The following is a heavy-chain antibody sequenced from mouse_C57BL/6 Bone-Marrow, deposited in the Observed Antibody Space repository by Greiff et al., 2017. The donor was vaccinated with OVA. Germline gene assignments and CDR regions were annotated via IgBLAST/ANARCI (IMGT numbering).Heavy chain of an antibody. D-gene: IGHD1-1*01. CDR2: IWSGGST. CDR1: GFSLTSYG. V-gene: IGHV2-2*01. CDR3: ARRYYYGRDYYAMDY. Sequence: QVQLKESGPGLVQPSQSLSITCTVSGFSLTSYGVHWVRQSPGKGLEWLGVIWSGGSTDYNAAFISRLSISKDNSKSQVFFKMNSLQADDTAIYYCARRYYYGRDYYAMDYWGQGTSVTVSS. J-gene: IGHJ4*01.